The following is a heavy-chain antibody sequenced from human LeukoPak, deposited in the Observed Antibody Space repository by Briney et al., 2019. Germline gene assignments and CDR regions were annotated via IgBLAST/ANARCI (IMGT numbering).Heavy chain of an antibody. Sequence: GGSLRLSCAASGFSVTNNYITWVRQAPGKGLEWVSYISSSGSTIYYADSVKGRFTISRDNAKNSLYLQMNSLRAEDTAVYYCARVPTITILNYYYGMDVWGQGTTVTVSS. CDR3: ARVPTITILNYYYGMDV. J-gene: IGHJ6*02. CDR1: GFSVTNNY. V-gene: IGHV3-11*01. D-gene: IGHD3-3*01. CDR2: ISSSGSTI.